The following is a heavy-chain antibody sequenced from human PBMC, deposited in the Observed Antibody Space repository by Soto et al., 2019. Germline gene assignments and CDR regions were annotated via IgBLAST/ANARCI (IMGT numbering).Heavy chain of an antibody. D-gene: IGHD3-3*02. CDR3: GRVGILAY. CDR2: IYYSGST. CDR1: GGSIRTGGYY. J-gene: IGHJ4*02. V-gene: IGHV4-31*03. Sequence: SETLSLTGTLSGGSIRTGGYYLSWSRQHPGKGMEWIGYIYYSGSTHYYPPVKSRVTITIDTSKNQCSLSLSSATAADTGVYYCGRVGILAYWGQGTLVTVSS.